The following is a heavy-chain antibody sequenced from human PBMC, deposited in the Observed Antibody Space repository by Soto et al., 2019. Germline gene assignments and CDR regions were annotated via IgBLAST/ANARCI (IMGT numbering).Heavy chain of an antibody. CDR1: GGSFSGYY. J-gene: IGHJ4*02. CDR2: INHSGST. V-gene: IGHV4-34*01. D-gene: IGHD2-2*01. Sequence: QVQLQQWGAGLLKPSETLSLTCAVYGGSFSGYYWSWIRQPPGKGLEWIGEINHSGSTNYNPSLKSRVTISVDTSKNQFSRKLSSVTAADTAVYYCARGGVVVVPAACDYWGQGTLVTVSS. CDR3: ARGGVVVVPAACDY.